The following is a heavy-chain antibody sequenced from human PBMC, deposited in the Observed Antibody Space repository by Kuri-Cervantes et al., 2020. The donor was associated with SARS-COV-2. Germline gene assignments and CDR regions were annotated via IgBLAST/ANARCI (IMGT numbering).Heavy chain of an antibody. CDR2: IIPIFGTA. D-gene: IGHD7-27*01. CDR3: ARMTTGDYMDV. CDR1: GGTFSSYA. J-gene: IGHJ6*03. Sequence: SVKISCKASGGTFSSYAISWVRQPPGQGLEWMGGIIPIFGTANYEQKFQGRVTITTDESTSTAYMELSSLRSEDTAVYYCARMTTGDYMDVWGKGTTVTVSS. V-gene: IGHV1-69*05.